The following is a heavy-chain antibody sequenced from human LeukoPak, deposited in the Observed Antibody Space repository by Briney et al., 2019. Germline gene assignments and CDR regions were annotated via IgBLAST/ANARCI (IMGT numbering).Heavy chain of an antibody. CDR1: GGSISSGDYY. J-gene: IGHJ6*03. V-gene: IGHV4-30-4*08. CDR2: IYYSGST. CDR3: ARVGSYYYDYYMDV. D-gene: IGHD2-21*01. Sequence: SETLSLTCTVSGGSISSGDYYWSWIRQPPGKGVEWIGYIYYSGSTYYNPSLESRVTISVDTSKNQFSLKLSSVTAADTAVYYCARVGSYYYDYYMDVWGKGTTVTVSS.